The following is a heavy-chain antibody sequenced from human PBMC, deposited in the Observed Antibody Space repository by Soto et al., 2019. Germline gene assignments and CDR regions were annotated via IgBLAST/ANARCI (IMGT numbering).Heavy chain of an antibody. CDR1: GGSISSYY. Sequence: QVQLQESGPGLVKPSETLSLSCTVSGGSISSYYWSWFRQSPGKRMEWIGYVHHSWGSSYNPSLQSRGAISLDTSKSQFSPKVTSVTATDPAVYYCARQGFGPLHGLVDVWGQGTTVTVSS. CDR2: VHHSWGS. V-gene: IGHV4-59*08. CDR3: ARQGFGPLHGLVDV. J-gene: IGHJ6*02. D-gene: IGHD3-10*01.